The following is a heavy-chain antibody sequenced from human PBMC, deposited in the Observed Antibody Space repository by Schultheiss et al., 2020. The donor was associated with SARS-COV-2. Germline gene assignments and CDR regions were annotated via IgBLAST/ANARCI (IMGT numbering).Heavy chain of an antibody. D-gene: IGHD6-13*01. CDR1: GFTVSSNY. Sequence: GGSLRLSCAASGFTVSSNYMSWVRQAPGKGLEWVSVIYSGDGTYYADSVKGRFTISRDNSKNTLYLQMSSLRAEDTAVYYCVKGRAAAGRFDYWGQGTLVTVSS. CDR3: VKGRAAAGRFDY. V-gene: IGHV3-53*05. CDR2: IYSGDGT. J-gene: IGHJ4*02.